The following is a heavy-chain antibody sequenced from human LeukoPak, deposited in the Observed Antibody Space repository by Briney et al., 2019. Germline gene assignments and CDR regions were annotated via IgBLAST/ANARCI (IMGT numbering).Heavy chain of an antibody. CDR1: GFAVGSNY. D-gene: IGHD1-14*01. Sequence: GGSPRLSCVASGFAVGSNYMSWVRQAPGKGLEWVSLIYSGGAIRYADSVKGRFTISRDSSKNTLFLQMNDLTVEDTARYYCARRPGNWGQGILVTVPS. CDR3: ARRPGN. J-gene: IGHJ4*02. CDR2: IYSGGAI. V-gene: IGHV3-53*01.